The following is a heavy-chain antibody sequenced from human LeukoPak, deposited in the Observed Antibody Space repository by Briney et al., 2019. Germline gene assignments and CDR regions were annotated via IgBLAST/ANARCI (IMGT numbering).Heavy chain of an antibody. D-gene: IGHD3-16*01. CDR3: ARVRYRLAETYIDY. CDR2: INPNSGDT. Sequence: ASVKVSCKASGYIFTGYYMHWVRQAPGQGLEWMGWINPNSGDTNYAQKFQGRVSMTRDTSISTAYMELSRLRSDDTAVYYCARVRYRLAETYIDYWGQKPLVSVSS. J-gene: IGHJ4*02. V-gene: IGHV1-2*02. CDR1: GYIFTGYY.